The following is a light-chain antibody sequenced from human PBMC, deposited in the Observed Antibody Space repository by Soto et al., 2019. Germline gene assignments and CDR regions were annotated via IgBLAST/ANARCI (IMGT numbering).Light chain of an antibody. Sequence: EIVMTQSPATLSVSPGDRVTLSCRASQSVSSNLAWYQQKPGQAPRLLIYGASTRAIGIPARFSGSGSGTEFTLTISSLQPEDFAAYYCQQYYNWPYTVGQGTKLEIK. J-gene: IGKJ2*01. CDR2: GAS. CDR3: QQYYNWPYT. V-gene: IGKV3-15*01. CDR1: QSVSSN.